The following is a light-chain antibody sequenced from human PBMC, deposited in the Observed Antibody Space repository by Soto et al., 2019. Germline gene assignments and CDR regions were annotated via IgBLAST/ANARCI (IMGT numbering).Light chain of an antibody. CDR2: GAS. CDR1: QTVGSIY. CDR3: QQYNGSPYT. Sequence: EIVVTQSTGTLSLSPGEGATLSCRASQTVGSIYLAWYQQIPGQAPRILISGASRRATGIPDRFSVSGSGTDFTLTISRLEPEDFAVYYCQQYNGSPYTFGRGTKVEI. V-gene: IGKV3-20*01. J-gene: IGKJ2*01.